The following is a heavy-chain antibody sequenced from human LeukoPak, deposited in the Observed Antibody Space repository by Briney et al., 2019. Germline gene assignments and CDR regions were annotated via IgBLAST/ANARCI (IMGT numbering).Heavy chain of an antibody. CDR1: GGSISGHY. Sequence: PSETLSLTCTVSGGSISGHYWSWIRQPPGKGLEWIGYIYYSGSTNYNPSLKSRVTISIDTSKNQFSLKLSSVTAADTAVYYCARPGIAATGNAFDIWGQGTLVTVSS. V-gene: IGHV4-59*08. CDR3: ARPGIAATGNAFDI. J-gene: IGHJ3*02. D-gene: IGHD6-13*01. CDR2: IYYSGST.